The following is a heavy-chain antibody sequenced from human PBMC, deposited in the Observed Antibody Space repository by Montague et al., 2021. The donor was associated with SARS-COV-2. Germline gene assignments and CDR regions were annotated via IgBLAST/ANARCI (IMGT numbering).Heavy chain of an antibody. CDR3: ARQVVVTASAFWYFHL. Sequence: QSGAEVKKPGEPLKISCKASGYRFSTAWIGWVRQMPGKGLEWMGXIYPDDSDARYSPSFQGQVTISVDKSINTAYLQWSSLKASDTATYYCARQVVVTASAFWYFHLWGRGTLVTVSS. J-gene: IGHJ2*01. CDR1: GYRFSTAW. V-gene: IGHV5-51*01. D-gene: IGHD2-21*02. CDR2: IYPDDSDA.